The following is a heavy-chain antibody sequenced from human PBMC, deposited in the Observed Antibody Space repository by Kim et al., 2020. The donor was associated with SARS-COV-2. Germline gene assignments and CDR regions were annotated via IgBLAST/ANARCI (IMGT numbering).Heavy chain of an antibody. CDR1: GFTFSTYA. J-gene: IGHJ4*02. CDR2: INPNGGGT. D-gene: IGHD3-10*01. V-gene: IGHV3-64D*09. Sequence: GGSLRLSCSASGFTFSTYAVHWVRQAPGKGLEYVTAINPNGGGTYYADSVKGRFTISRDNSKNTLYLQMSSLRAEDTAAYYCVKTHKPGGGYYFDYWGQGTLGTVSS. CDR3: VKTHKPGGGYYFDY.